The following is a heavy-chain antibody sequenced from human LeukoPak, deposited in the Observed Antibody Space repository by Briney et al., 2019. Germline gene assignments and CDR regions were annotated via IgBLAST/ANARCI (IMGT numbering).Heavy chain of an antibody. CDR3: ASLRGVPAAPLDF. J-gene: IGHJ4*02. CDR1: GFTFSNYW. D-gene: IGHD2-2*01. V-gene: IGHV3-7*01. CDR2: IKQDGSEK. Sequence: PGGSLRLSCAASGFTFSNYWMSWVRQAPGRGLEWVANIKQDGSEKYYVDSVKGRFTISRDNAKNSLYLQMNSLRAEDTAVYYCASLRGVPAAPLDFWGQGTLVTVSS.